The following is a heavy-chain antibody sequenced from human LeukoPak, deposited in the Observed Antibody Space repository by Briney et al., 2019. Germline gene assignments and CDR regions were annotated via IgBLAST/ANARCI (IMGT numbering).Heavy chain of an antibody. CDR3: ARGRWGQMRSGSLIDY. J-gene: IGHJ4*02. D-gene: IGHD3-10*01. Sequence: PSETLSLTCAVYGGSFSGYYWSWVRQPPGKGMEWIGEINHSGSTNYNPSLKTRVTISVDTSKNQFSLKLSSVPAADTAVYYCARGRWGQMRSGSLIDYWGQGTLVTVSS. V-gene: IGHV4-34*01. CDR2: INHSGST. CDR1: GGSFSGYY.